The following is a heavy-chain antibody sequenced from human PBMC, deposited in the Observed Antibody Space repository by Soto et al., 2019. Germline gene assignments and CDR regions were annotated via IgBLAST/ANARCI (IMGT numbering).Heavy chain of an antibody. V-gene: IGHV1-69*12. Sequence: QVQLVQSGAEVKKPGSSVKVSCKASGGTFSSYAISWVRQAPGQGLEWMGGIIPIFGTANYAQKFQGRVTITAEEATRTAYMELSSLRSEDTAVYYCARVGESIAARYYYYGMDVWGQGTTVTVSS. D-gene: IGHD6-6*01. CDR1: GGTFSSYA. CDR3: ARVGESIAARYYYYGMDV. CDR2: IIPIFGTA. J-gene: IGHJ6*02.